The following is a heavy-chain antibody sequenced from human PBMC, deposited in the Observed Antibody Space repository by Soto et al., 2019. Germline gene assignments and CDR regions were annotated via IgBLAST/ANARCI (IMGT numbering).Heavy chain of an antibody. CDR1: GFSFSTNV. J-gene: IGHJ4*02. Sequence: EVQLLESGGGLLRPGGSLNLPFPASGFSFSTNVLNWVRQAPGKGLEWVSSITDNGVSTYYADSVKGRFTISRDNSKNTLYLQMNSLRADDTAVYYCAKDICGPSSCYNDYWGQGTLVTVSP. CDR3: AKDICGPSSCYNDY. V-gene: IGHV3-23*01. CDR2: ITDNGVST. D-gene: IGHD2-15*01.